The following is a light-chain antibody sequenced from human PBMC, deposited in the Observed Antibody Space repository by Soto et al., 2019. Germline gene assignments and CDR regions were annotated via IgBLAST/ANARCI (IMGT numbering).Light chain of an antibody. Sequence: QSALTQPASVSGSPGQSITISCTGTSSDVGSYNLVSWYQQHPGKAPKLMIYEGSKRPSGVPNRLSGSKSGNTASLTISGLQAEDEADYYCCSYAGSRTFDVVFGGGTKVTVL. J-gene: IGLJ2*01. CDR2: EGS. CDR1: SSDVGSYNL. V-gene: IGLV2-23*03. CDR3: CSYAGSRTFDVV.